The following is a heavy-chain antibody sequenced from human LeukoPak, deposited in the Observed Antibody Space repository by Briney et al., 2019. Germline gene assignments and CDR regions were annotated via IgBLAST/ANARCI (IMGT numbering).Heavy chain of an antibody. J-gene: IGHJ4*02. CDR1: GGSISGYY. CDR3: ARGRSLYFDY. Sequence: PSETLSLTCIVSGGSISGYYWNWIRQPAGEGLEWIGRIYTNVITNYNPSLKSRVTMSVDTSKNQFSLMLSSVTAADTAVYYCARGRSLYFDYWGQGTLVTVSS. V-gene: IGHV4-4*07. CDR2: IYTNVIT.